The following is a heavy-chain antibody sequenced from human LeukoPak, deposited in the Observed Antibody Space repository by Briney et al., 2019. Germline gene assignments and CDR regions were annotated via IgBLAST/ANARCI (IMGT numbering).Heavy chain of an antibody. V-gene: IGHV1-2*02. CDR2: INPNSGGT. Sequence: ASVKVSFEASGYTFTGYYMHWVRQAPGQGPEWMGWINPNSGGTNYAQKFQGRVTMTRDTSISTAYMELSRLRSDDTAVYYCARVEYDSSGYYYLSPTTYYFDYWGQGTLVTVSS. D-gene: IGHD3-22*01. CDR3: ARVEYDSSGYYYLSPTTYYFDY. J-gene: IGHJ4*02. CDR1: GYTFTGYY.